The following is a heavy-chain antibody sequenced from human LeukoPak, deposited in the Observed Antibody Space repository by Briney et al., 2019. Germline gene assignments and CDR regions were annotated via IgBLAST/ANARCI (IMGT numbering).Heavy chain of an antibody. V-gene: IGHV4-39*07. J-gene: IGHJ4*02. Sequence: SETLSLTCTVSGGSISSSSYYWGWIRQPPGKGLEWIGSIYHSGSTYYNPSLKSRVTISVDTSKNQFSLKLSSVTAADTAVYYCARDTDYFDYWGQGTLVTVSS. CDR1: GGSISSSSYY. CDR2: IYHSGST. D-gene: IGHD4-17*01. CDR3: ARDTDYFDY.